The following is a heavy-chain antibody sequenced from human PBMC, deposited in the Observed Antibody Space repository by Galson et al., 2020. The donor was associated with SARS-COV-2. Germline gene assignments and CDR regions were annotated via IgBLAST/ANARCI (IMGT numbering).Heavy chain of an antibody. D-gene: IGHD6-25*01. V-gene: IGHV1-2*02. Sequence: GESLKISCEASGYTFTDYYMHWVRQAPGQGPEWMGWINPNNGDTNYAQNFQDRVTMTRDTSISTSYMELSRLRSDDTAVYYCARDFPSGRNAFDIWGQGTRVTVSS. CDR2: INPNNGDT. CDR1: GYTFTDYY. J-gene: IGHJ3*02. CDR3: ARDFPSGRNAFDI.